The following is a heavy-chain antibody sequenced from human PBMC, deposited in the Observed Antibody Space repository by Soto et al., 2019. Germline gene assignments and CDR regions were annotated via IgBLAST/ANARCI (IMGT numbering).Heavy chain of an antibody. CDR1: GFTFSGSA. J-gene: IGHJ4*02. CDR3: TRLQYWGATDY. V-gene: IGHV3-73*02. Sequence: EVQLVESGGGLVQPGGSLKLSCAASGFTFSGSAMHWVRQASGKGLEWVGRIRSKANSYATAYAASVKGRFTISRDDSKNTAYLQMTSLKTEDTAVYYCTRLQYWGATDYWGQGTLVTVSS. D-gene: IGHD3-16*01. CDR2: IRSKANSYAT.